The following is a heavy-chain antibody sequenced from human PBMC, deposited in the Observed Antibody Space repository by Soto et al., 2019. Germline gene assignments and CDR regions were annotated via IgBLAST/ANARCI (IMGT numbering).Heavy chain of an antibody. V-gene: IGHV1-3*01. D-gene: IGHD3-9*01. CDR2: INAGNGNT. CDR3: AGARDPQVLRYFDWLPPPLYYYYGMDV. J-gene: IGHJ6*02. Sequence: GASVKVSCKASGYTFTSYAMHWVRQAPGQRLEWMGWINAGNGNTKYSQKFQGRVTITADASTSTAYMELSSLRSEDTAVYYCAGARDPQVLRYFDWLPPPLYYYYGMDVWGQATTVTVSS. CDR1: GYTFTSYA.